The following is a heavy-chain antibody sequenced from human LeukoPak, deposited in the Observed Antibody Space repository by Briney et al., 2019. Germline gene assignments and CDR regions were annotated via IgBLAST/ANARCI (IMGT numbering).Heavy chain of an antibody. CDR1: GDSVSNNSAA. J-gene: IGHJ1*01. D-gene: IGHD3-22*01. V-gene: IGHV6-1*01. CDR3: ARASDSSGYYHEYFQH. CDR2: TYYRSKWYN. Sequence: SQTLSLTCAISGDSVSNNSAAWNWIRQSPSRGLEWLGRTYYRSKWYNDYAVSVKSRITINPDTSKNQFSLQLNSVTPEDTAVYYCARASDSSGYYHEYFQHWGQGTLVTVSS.